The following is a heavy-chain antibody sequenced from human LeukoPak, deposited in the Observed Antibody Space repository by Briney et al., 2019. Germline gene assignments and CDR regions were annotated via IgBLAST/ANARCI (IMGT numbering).Heavy chain of an antibody. CDR3: AGAAGGTRNYYMDV. D-gene: IGHD3-16*01. V-gene: IGHV1-8*01. CDR1: GYTFSSYD. Sequence: GASVKVSCKASGYTFSSYDVNWVRQATGQGLEWMGWMNPSSGNTGYAQKFQGRVTIIRNTSISTAYMELSSLRSEDTAVYYCAGAAGGTRNYYMDVWAKGTTVTVSS. J-gene: IGHJ6*03. CDR2: MNPSSGNT.